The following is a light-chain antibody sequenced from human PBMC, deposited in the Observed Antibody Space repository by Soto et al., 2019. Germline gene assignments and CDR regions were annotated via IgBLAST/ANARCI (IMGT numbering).Light chain of an antibody. Sequence: EIVLTQSPGTLSLSPGERATLSCRASQSVSSSYLAWYQQKPGQAPRLLIYGASSRATGIPDRFSGSGSGTDFTLTISRLEPEDFAVYYCQQYGSSPTLFTFGPGTKLDIK. V-gene: IGKV3-20*01. CDR3: QQYGSSPTLFT. CDR2: GAS. J-gene: IGKJ3*01. CDR1: QSVSSSY.